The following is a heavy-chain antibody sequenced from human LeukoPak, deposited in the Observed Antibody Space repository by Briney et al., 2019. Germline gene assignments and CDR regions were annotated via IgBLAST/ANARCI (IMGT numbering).Heavy chain of an antibody. D-gene: IGHD4-17*01. CDR3: ARHGDGFYYGMDV. CDR1: EFTFSRYS. Sequence: PGGSLRLSCAASEFTFSRYSMNWFRQAPGEGLEWVSSLSSGGHNIYYADLVKGRFTISRDNAKNPLYLQMNSLRVEDTAVYYCARHGDGFYYGMDVWGQGTTVTVSS. J-gene: IGHJ6*02. V-gene: IGHV3-21*01. CDR2: LSSGGHNI.